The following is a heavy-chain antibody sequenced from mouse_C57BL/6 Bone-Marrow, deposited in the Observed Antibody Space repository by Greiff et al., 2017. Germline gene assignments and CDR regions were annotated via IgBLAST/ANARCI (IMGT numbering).Heavy chain of an antibody. CDR1: GFNIQNTY. CDR2: IDPASGST. CDR3: YYSWIAY. J-gene: IGHJ3*01. V-gene: IGHV14-3*01. Sequence: VQLQQSVAELVRPGASVKLSCTASGFNIQNTYMHWVKQRPEQGLEWIGRIDPASGSTKYAQKFQGKATITADKSSNTAYLQLSSLTSEDTAIYYCYYSWIAYWGQGTLVTVSA. D-gene: IGHD1-1*01.